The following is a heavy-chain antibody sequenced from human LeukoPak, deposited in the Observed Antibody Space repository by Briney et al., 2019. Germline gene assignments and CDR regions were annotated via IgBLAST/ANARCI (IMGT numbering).Heavy chain of an antibody. D-gene: IGHD5-18*01. J-gene: IGHJ6*03. CDR3: ARGTAMDLYYYYMDV. CDR2: IIPIFGTA. V-gene: IGHV1-69*05. Sequence: SVKVSCKASGGTFSSYAISWVRQAPGQGLEWMGGIIPIFGTANYAQKFQGRVTITTDESTSTAYMELSSPRSEDTAVYYCARGTAMDLYYYYMDVWGKGTTVTVSS. CDR1: GGTFSSYA.